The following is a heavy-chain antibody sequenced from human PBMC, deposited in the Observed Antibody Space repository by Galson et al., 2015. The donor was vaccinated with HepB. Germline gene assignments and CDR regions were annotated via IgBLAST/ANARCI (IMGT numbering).Heavy chain of an antibody. D-gene: IGHD3-22*01. CDR1: GFTFSSYW. J-gene: IGHJ4*02. Sequence: SLRLACAASGFTFSSYWMSWVRQAPGKGLEWVANIKQDGSEKSYVDSVKGRFTISRDNAKNSLYLQMNSLRAEDTAVYYCARDEYSYYYDSSGYYDYWGQGTLVTVSS. CDR2: IKQDGSEK. CDR3: ARDEYSYYYDSSGYYDY. V-gene: IGHV3-7*01.